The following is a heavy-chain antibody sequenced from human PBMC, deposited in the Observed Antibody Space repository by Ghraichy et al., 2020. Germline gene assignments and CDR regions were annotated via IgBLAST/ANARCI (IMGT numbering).Heavy chain of an antibody. CDR1: GGSFSSYY. D-gene: IGHD3-10*02. J-gene: IGHJ6*02. CDR2: IYYSGIP. V-gene: IGHV4-59*01. CDR3: ARLHREGYYFGIDV. Sequence: SETLSLTCTVSGGSFSSYYWSWIRQSPGKGLEWIGFIYYSGIPNYNPSLKSRVTILSDTSKTQFSLKLSSVTAADTAVYYCARLHREGYYFGIDVWGQGTTVTVS.